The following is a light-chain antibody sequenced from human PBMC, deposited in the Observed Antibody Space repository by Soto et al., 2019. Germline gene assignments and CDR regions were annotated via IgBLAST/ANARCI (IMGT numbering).Light chain of an antibody. Sequence: DIQRTQAPSTLSAAVGDSVTITGRASQSISNSLAWYQQNPGKAPNLLIYKASSLESGVPSRFSGSGSGTGFTLTISSLQPDDVSTYYCRQYVSSPVTFGGGNTLAMK. V-gene: IGKV1-5*03. CDR1: QSISNS. CDR3: RQYVSSPVT. J-gene: IGKJ4*01. CDR2: KAS.